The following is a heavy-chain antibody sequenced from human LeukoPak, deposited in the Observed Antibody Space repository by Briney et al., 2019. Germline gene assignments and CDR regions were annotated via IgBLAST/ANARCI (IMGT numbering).Heavy chain of an antibody. Sequence: ASVKVSCKASGYTFTGYNMHWVRQAPGQGLEWMGWINPNSGFTKYGKKFQGRVSMTRDSSISTAYMELSRLTSDDTAVYYCARDFWSGYYIGDSWGQGTLVTVSS. CDR2: INPNSGFT. CDR3: ARDFWSGYYIGDS. D-gene: IGHD3-3*01. J-gene: IGHJ5*01. CDR1: GYTFTGYN. V-gene: IGHV1-2*02.